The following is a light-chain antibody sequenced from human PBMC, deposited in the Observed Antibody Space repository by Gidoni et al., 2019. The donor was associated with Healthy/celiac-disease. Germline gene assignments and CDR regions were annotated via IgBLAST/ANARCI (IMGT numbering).Light chain of an antibody. CDR2: GAS. CDR1: QSVSSSY. J-gene: IGKJ3*01. Sequence: EIVLTQSPGTLSLSPGERATLSCRASQSVSSSYLAWYQQKPGQAPRLLNYGASSRATGIPDRFSGSGSGTDFTLTISRLEPEDFAVYYCQQYGSSPRLFTFGPGTKVDIK. CDR3: QQYGSSPRLFT. V-gene: IGKV3-20*01.